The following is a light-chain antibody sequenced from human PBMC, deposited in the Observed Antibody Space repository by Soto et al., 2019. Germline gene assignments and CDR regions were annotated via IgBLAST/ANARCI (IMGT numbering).Light chain of an antibody. V-gene: IGKV3-15*01. CDR2: GVS. CDR3: QQYNDWPPWT. J-gene: IGKJ1*01. Sequence: EIVMTQSPATLSVSPGERATLSCRASQSVSSNLAWYQQRPGQAPRLLMYGVSTRATGIPARFSGSGSGTEFTLTITSLQSEDFAVYYCQQYNDWPPWTFGQGNKVEIK. CDR1: QSVSSN.